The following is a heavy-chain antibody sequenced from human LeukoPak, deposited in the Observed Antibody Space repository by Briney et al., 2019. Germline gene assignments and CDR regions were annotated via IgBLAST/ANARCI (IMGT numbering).Heavy chain of an antibody. CDR3: ARGRYYYDSSGYPYNWFDP. J-gene: IGHJ5*02. CDR1: GGSITRYY. CDR2: IYNSEST. V-gene: IGHV4-4*07. D-gene: IGHD3-22*01. Sequence: SETLSLACTVSGGSITRYYWSWIRQSAGKGLEWIGRIYNSESTNYNPSLKTRVTMSVDTSKNQFSLWLSSVTAADTAVYYCARGRYYYDSSGYPYNWFDPWGQGTLVTVSS.